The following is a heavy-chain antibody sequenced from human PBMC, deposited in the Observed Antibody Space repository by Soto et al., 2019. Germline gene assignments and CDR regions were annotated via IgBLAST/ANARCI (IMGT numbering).Heavy chain of an antibody. CDR3: AREMANNRYYYYGMDV. J-gene: IGHJ6*02. V-gene: IGHV1-69*06. Sequence: QVQLVQSGAEVKKPGSSVKVSCKASGGSFSSYAISWVRQAPGQGLEWMGGIIPIFGTGNYAQKFQGRVTITADKSTSTAYMELSSLRSQDTAVYYCAREMANNRYYYYGMDVWGQGTTVTVSS. D-gene: IGHD1-1*01. CDR2: IIPIFGTG. CDR1: GGSFSSYA.